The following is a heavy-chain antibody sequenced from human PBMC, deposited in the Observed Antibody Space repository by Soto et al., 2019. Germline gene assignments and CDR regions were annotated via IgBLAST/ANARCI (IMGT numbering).Heavy chain of an antibody. CDR2: IYYSGST. J-gene: IGHJ6*03. CDR1: GGSISSYY. V-gene: IGHV4-59*01. CDR3: ARGPLDFWSGYYMDV. D-gene: IGHD3-3*01. Sequence: SETLSLTCTVSGGSISSYYWSWIRQPPGKGLEWIGYIYYSGSTNYNPSLKSRVTISVDTSKNQFSLKLSSVTAADTAVYYCARGPLDFWSGYYMDVWGKGTTVTVSS.